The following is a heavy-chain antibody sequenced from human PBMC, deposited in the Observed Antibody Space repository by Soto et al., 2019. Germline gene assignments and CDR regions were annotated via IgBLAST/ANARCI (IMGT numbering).Heavy chain of an antibody. D-gene: IGHD6-13*01. CDR2: IIPIFGTA. CDR3: ARDQPYSSSRRPGYYYYGMDV. Sequence: SVKVSCKASGGTFSSYAISWVRQAPGQGLEWMGGIIPIFGTANYAQKFQGRVTITADESTSTAYMELSSLRSEDTAVYYCARDQPYSSSRRPGYYYYGMDVWGQGTTVTVS. J-gene: IGHJ6*02. V-gene: IGHV1-69*13. CDR1: GGTFSSYA.